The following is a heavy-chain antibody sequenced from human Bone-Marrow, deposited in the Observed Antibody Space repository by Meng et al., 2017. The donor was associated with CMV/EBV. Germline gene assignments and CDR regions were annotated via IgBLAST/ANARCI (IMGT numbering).Heavy chain of an antibody. D-gene: IGHD3-3*01. Sequence: GESLKISCAASGFTFSSYAMSWVRQAPGKGLEWVSVIYSGGSSTYYADSVKGRFTISRDNSKNTPDQQMNSLGAEDTGVYYRAKASLSLRSSFRFFEWLPVGMDVWGQGNTVPVSS. CDR1: GFTFSSYA. V-gene: IGHV3-23*03. CDR2: IYSGGSST. CDR3: AKASLSLRSSFRFFEWLPVGMDV. J-gene: IGHJ6*02.